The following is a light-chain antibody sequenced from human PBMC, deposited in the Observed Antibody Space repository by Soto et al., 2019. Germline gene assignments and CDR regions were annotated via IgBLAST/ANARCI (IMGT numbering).Light chain of an antibody. CDR3: KQYNDFPYP. J-gene: IGKJ2*01. CDR2: DAS. Sequence: DIQVTQSPSTLSASVGDRVIIACRASQTADKWVAWYQQKPGKAPNVLIYDASRLESGVPSRFSGSGSGTLFTLTISNLQPDDLATYSCKQYNDFPYPFDQGPRVE. CDR1: QTADKW. V-gene: IGKV1-5*01.